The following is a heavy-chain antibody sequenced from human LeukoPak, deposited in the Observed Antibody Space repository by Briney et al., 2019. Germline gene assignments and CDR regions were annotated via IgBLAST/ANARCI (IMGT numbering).Heavy chain of an antibody. CDR3: AKDGRDYGDYVDY. Sequence: GRSLRLSCAASGFTFSSYGMHWVRQAPGKGLEWVAVISYDGSNKYYADSVKGRFTISRDNSKNTLYLQMKSLRAEDTAVYYCAKDGRDYGDYVDYWGQGTLVTVSS. CDR1: GFTFSSYG. D-gene: IGHD4-17*01. V-gene: IGHV3-30*18. CDR2: ISYDGSNK. J-gene: IGHJ4*02.